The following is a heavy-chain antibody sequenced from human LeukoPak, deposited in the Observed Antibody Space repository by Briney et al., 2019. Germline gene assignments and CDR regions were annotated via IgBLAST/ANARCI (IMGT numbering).Heavy chain of an antibody. CDR1: GYTFTGYY. CDR3: ARDRLDTFDI. J-gene: IGHJ3*02. V-gene: IGHV1-2*02. Sequence: ASVKVSCKASGYTFTGYYMHWVRQAPGQGLEWMGWINPNSGGTNYAQKFQGRVTITRNTSISTAYMELSSLRSEDTAVYYCARDRLDTFDIWGQGTMVTVSS. CDR2: INPNSGGT.